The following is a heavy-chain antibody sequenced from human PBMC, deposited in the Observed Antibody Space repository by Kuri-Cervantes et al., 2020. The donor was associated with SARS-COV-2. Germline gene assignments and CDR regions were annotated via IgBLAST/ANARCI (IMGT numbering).Heavy chain of an antibody. D-gene: IGHD1-26*01. Sequence: GESLKISCAASGFTFSSYAMSWVRQAPGKGLEWVSYISSSSSTIYYADSVKGRFTISRDNAKNSLYLQMNSLRAEDTAVYYCASNSGSYRYWGQGTLVTVSS. V-gene: IGHV3-48*01. CDR1: GFTFSSYA. J-gene: IGHJ4*02. CDR3: ASNSGSYRY. CDR2: ISSSSSTI.